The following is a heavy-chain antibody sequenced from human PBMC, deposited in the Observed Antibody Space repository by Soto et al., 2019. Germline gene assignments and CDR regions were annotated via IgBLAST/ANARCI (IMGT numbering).Heavy chain of an antibody. CDR1: GYTFTSYG. J-gene: IGHJ4*02. Sequence: QVQLVQSGAEVNTPGASVKVSCKASGYTFTSYGVSWVRQAPGQGLEWMGWISGYNGNTNYAQKFQDRVAMTTDTSTNTAYMELRSLRSDDTAVYYCARDLVVQTTTGGVDFWGQGTLVTVSS. CDR2: ISGYNGNT. CDR3: ARDLVVQTTTGGVDF. D-gene: IGHD2-2*01. V-gene: IGHV1-18*01.